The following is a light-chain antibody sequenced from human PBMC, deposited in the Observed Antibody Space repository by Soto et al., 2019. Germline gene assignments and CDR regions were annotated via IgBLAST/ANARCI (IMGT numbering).Light chain of an antibody. J-gene: IGKJ2*01. V-gene: IGKV3-11*01. Sequence: EIVLTQSPATLSLSPGERVTLYCRASQSVGSHLAWYQQKPGQAPRLLIYDASNRASGVPVRFSGSGSGTDFALTISRLAAEDSAVYFCQQRSNWHETFGQGTKVEIK. CDR3: QQRSNWHET. CDR2: DAS. CDR1: QSVGSH.